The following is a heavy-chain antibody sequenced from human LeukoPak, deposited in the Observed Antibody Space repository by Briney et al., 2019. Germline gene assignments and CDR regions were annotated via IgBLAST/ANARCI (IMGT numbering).Heavy chain of an antibody. CDR3: ARVDDYIKMDV. Sequence: NTSETLSLTCTVSGGSIGSSSYYWGWIRQPPGKGLEWIGSIYYSGSTYYNPSLKSRVTISVDTSKNQFSLKLSSVTAADTAVYYCARVDDYIKMDVWGKGTTVTVSS. V-gene: IGHV4-39*07. J-gene: IGHJ6*04. D-gene: IGHD4-11*01. CDR1: GGSIGSSSYY. CDR2: IYYSGST.